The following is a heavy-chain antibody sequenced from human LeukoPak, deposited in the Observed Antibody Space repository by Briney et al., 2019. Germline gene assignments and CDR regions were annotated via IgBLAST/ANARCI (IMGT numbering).Heavy chain of an antibody. D-gene: IGHD3-22*01. CDR3: ARGQNYYDSSGYYYYFDY. V-gene: IGHV4-59*01. CDR2: IYYSGST. J-gene: IGHJ4*02. CDR1: GGSISTYY. Sequence: SETLSLTCTVSGGSISTYYWNWIRQPPGKGLEWIGYIYYSGSTNYNPSLKSRVTISVDTSKNQFSLKLSSVTAADTAVYYCARGQNYYDSSGYYYYFDYWGQGTLVTVSS.